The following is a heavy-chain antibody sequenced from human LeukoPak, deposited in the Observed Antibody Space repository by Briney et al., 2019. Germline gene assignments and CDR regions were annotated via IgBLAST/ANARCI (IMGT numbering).Heavy chain of an antibody. CDR1: GGSISSSSYY. D-gene: IGHD6-13*01. J-gene: IGHJ4*02. Sequence: SETLSLTCTVSGGSISSSSYYWGWIRQPPGKGLEWIGSIYYSGSTYYNPSLKRRVTISVDTSKNQFPLKVNFVTAADPGVYYCARKVIAAAAHYFDYWGQGTLVTVSP. CDR2: IYYSGST. V-gene: IGHV4-39*06. CDR3: ARKVIAAAAHYFDY.